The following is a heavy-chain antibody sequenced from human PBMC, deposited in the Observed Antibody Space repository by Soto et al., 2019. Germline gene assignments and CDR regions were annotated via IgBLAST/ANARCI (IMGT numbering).Heavy chain of an antibody. CDR3: ARVADCSGGRCNSYLAP. J-gene: IGHJ5*02. V-gene: IGHV3-48*03. CDR1: GFTVSDYE. Sequence: EVQLVESGGGLVQPGGSMRLSCTASGFTVSDYEMNWVRQAPGKGLECVSKIRSSSTSVFYADSVKGRFTISTDSAKNSLHVHINCLGVKDTTSYYRARVADCSGGRCNSYLAPWGQGAPVTVSS. CDR2: IRSSSTSV. D-gene: IGHD2-15*01.